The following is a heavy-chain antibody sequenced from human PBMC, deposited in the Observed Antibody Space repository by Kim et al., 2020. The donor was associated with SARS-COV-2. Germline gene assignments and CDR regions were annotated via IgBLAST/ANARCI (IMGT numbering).Heavy chain of an antibody. D-gene: IGHD3-3*01. CDR1: GGSFSGYY. Sequence: SETLSLTCAVYGGSFSGYYWSWIRQPPGKGLEWIGEINHSGSTNYNPSLKSRVTISVDTSKNQFSLKLSSVTAADTAVYYCARGIPYYDFWSGYYTDPDILDPWGQGTLVTVSS. CDR2: INHSGST. V-gene: IGHV4-34*01. J-gene: IGHJ5*02. CDR3: ARGIPYYDFWSGYYTDPDILDP.